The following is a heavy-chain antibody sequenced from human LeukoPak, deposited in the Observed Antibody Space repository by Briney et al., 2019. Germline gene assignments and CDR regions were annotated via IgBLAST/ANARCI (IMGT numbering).Heavy chain of an antibody. J-gene: IGHJ5*01. V-gene: IGHV1-8*01. CDR3: ARGRTTYHSGDKYNWFDS. D-gene: IGHD2/OR15-2a*01. CDR1: GYTFNHYD. Sequence: ASVKVSCKASGYTFNHYDISWLRQATGQGPEWLGWVNPTTGNTVYAQRFQDRVTMSRNTSSSTAYMELNSLKSGDTAVYYCARGRTTYHSGDKYNWFDSWGQGTLVTVSS. CDR2: VNPTTGNT.